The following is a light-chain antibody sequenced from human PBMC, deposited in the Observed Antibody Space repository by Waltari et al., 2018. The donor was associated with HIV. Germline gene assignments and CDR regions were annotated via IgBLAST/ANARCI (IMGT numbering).Light chain of an antibody. J-gene: IGLJ3*02. CDR3: CSRYRAGHHVV. V-gene: IGLV3-19*01. CDR1: IVRTYY. Sequence: SELTQDPAVSVALGQRVSITCPGDIVRTYYASWYLQKPGPAPVLVISSIHNRPSAVPDRFSASCSADTASLTITAALAEDEGDYYCCSRYRAGHHVVFGGGTKLTVL. CDR2: SIH.